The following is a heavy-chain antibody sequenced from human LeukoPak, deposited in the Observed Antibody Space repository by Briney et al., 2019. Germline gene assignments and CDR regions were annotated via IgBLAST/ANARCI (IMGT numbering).Heavy chain of an antibody. CDR3: ARDSGTTGEVKFDP. V-gene: IGHV4-34*01. CDR1: GGSFSGYY. CDR2: INHSGST. J-gene: IGHJ5*02. D-gene: IGHD3-10*01. Sequence: PSETLSLTCAVCGGSFSGYYWSWIRQPPGKGLEWIGEINHSGSTNYNPSLKSRVTISVDTSKNQFSLKLSSVTAADTAVYYCARDSGTTGEVKFDPWGQGTLVTVSS.